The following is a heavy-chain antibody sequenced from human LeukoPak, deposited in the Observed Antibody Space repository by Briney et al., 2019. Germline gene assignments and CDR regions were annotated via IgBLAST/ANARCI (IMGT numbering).Heavy chain of an antibody. D-gene: IGHD5-24*01. CDR1: GYTFTSYG. V-gene: IGHV1-18*01. J-gene: IGHJ4*02. CDR2: ISAYNGNT. Sequence: ASVKVSCKASGYTFTSYGTSWVRQAPGQGLEWMGWISAYNGNTNYAQKLQGRVTMTTDTSTSTAYMELRSLRSDDTAVYYCARDRERWLQPFPDYWGQGTLVTVSS. CDR3: ARDRERWLQPFPDY.